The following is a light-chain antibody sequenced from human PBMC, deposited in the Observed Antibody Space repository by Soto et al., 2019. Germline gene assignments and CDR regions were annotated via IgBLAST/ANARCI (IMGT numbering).Light chain of an antibody. Sequence: QSALTQPRSVSGSPGQSVTISCTGTSSDAGGYNYVSWYQQHPGKAPKLMIYDVNKRPSGVPDRFSGSKSGNTASLTISGLQAEDEADYYCCSYAGSYSYVFGTGTKLTVL. CDR1: SSDAGGYNY. CDR3: CSYAGSYSYV. V-gene: IGLV2-11*01. J-gene: IGLJ1*01. CDR2: DVN.